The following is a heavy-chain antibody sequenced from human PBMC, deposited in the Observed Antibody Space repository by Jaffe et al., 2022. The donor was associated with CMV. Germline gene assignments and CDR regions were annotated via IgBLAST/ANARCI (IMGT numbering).Heavy chain of an antibody. CDR1: GGSISNTY. CDR3: ARVGYSRGRSRGGELYFDY. J-gene: IGHJ4*02. D-gene: IGHD5-12*01. CDR2: IYSSGTT. V-gene: IGHV4-59*01. Sequence: QVQLQESGPGLVKPSETLSLTCTVSGGSISNTYWSWIRQPPGKGLEWIGYIYSSGTTNYNPSLESRVTMSVDTSKNQFSLSLRSVTAADTAVYYCARVGYSRGRSRGGELYFDYWGQGTLVTVSS.